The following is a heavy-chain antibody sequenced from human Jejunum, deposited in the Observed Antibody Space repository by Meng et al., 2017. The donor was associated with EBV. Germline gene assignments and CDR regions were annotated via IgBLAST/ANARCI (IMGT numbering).Heavy chain of an antibody. CDR1: GVSMSNFY. V-gene: IGHV4-59*01. J-gene: IGHJ4*02. CDR2: IYYSVST. CDR3: ARGGGRPEY. Sequence: QGPVQESGPGLVKPSETLSLTCTVSGVSMSNFYWSRYRQPPGKGLEWIGYIYYSVSTNYNPSLMSRVTISVDTSKNQFSLRLSSVTAADTAVYYCARGGGRPEYWGQGILVTVSS. D-gene: IGHD3-10*01.